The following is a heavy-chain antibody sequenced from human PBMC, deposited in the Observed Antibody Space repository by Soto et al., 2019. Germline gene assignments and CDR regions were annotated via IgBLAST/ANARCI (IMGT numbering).Heavy chain of an antibody. D-gene: IGHD5-12*01. CDR1: GFTFSSYA. CDR3: ARDKGLDAFDI. CDR2: ISYDGSNK. Sequence: GGSLRLSCAAFGFTFSSYAMHWVRQAPGKGLEWVAVISYDGSNKYYADSVKGRFTISRDNCKNTLYLQMNSLRAEDTAVYYCARDKGLDAFDIWGQGTMVTVSS. J-gene: IGHJ3*02. V-gene: IGHV3-30-3*01.